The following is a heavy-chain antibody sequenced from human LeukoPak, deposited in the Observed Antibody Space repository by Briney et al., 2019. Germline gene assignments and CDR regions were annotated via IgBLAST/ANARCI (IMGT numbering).Heavy chain of an antibody. CDR3: ARDPHYYYYGLDV. J-gene: IGHJ6*02. V-gene: IGHV3-11*01. Sequence: GGSLRLSCAASGGTFSGYNGSWIGRAPGKGRVGVSDISSSGRTIYYADSVKGRFTISRDNAKNSLYLQMTSVRAEDTAVYYCARDPHYYYYGLDVWGQGTTVTVSS. CDR2: ISSSGRTI. CDR1: GGTFSGYN.